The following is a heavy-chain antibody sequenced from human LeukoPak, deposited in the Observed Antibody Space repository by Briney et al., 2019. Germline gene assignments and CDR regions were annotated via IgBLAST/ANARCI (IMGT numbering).Heavy chain of an antibody. V-gene: IGHV4-39*07. J-gene: IGHJ4*02. CDR1: GGSISSSSYY. CDR2: IYYSGST. CDR3: VPLNWNPPGDFDR. D-gene: IGHD1-20*01. Sequence: SETLSLTCTVSGGSISSSSYYWGWIRRPPGKGLEWIGSIYYSGSTYYNPSLKSRVTISVDTSKNQFSLKLSSVTAADTAVYYCVPLNWNPPGDFDRWGQGTLVTVSS.